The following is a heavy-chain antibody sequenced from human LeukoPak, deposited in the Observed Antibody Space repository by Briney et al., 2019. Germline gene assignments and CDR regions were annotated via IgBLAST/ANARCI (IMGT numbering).Heavy chain of an antibody. D-gene: IGHD3-3*01. Sequence: GASVKVSCKASGYTFTSYGISWVRQAPGQGLEWMGWISAYNGNTNYAQKLQGRVTMTTDTSTSTAYMELRSLRSDDTAVYYCARDHYDFWTLQGAFDIWGQGTMVTVSS. CDR2: ISAYNGNT. J-gene: IGHJ3*02. V-gene: IGHV1-18*01. CDR1: GYTFTSYG. CDR3: ARDHYDFWTLQGAFDI.